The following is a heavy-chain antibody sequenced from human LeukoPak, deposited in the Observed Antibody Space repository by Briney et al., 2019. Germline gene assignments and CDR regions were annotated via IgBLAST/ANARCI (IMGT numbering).Heavy chain of an antibody. CDR3: AKGDVLPSYPTFDY. Sequence: GGSLRLSCAASGFTFSSYALSWVRQAPGKGLEWASVISASGGTTYYADSVKGRFTISRDTSKDTVYLQMHSLRAEDTAVYYCAKGDVLPSYPTFDYWGQGTLVTVSS. V-gene: IGHV3-23*01. J-gene: IGHJ4*02. CDR1: GFTFSSYA. D-gene: IGHD3-9*01. CDR2: ISASGGTT.